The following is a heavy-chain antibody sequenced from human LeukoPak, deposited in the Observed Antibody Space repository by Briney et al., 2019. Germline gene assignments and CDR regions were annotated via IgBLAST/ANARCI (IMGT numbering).Heavy chain of an antibody. CDR3: ARDLMDYDVSTGLHHYYMDV. V-gene: IGHV3-74*01. J-gene: IGHJ6*02. CDR1: GFTFSSYW. Sequence: QPGGCLRLSCVASGFTFSSYWMHWVRQDPRKGLVWVSRIIGDGSNINYADSVRGRFTISRDNAKNTLYLQMNTLRVEDTAVYYCARDLMDYDVSTGLHHYYMDVWGQGTTVTVSS. D-gene: IGHD3-9*01. CDR2: IIGDGSNI.